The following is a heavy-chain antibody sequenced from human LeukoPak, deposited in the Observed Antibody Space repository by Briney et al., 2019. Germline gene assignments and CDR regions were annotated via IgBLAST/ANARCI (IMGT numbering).Heavy chain of an antibody. J-gene: IGHJ4*02. V-gene: IGHV3-23*01. CDR3: ARRVVVPAAPYYFDY. D-gene: IGHD2-2*01. Sequence: GGSLRLSCAASGFTFSSYAMSWVRQAPGKGLEWVSAISGSGGSTYYADSVKGRFTISRDNAKNTLYLQMNSLRAEDTAVYYCARRVVVPAAPYYFDYWGQGTLVTVSS. CDR2: ISGSGGST. CDR1: GFTFSSYA.